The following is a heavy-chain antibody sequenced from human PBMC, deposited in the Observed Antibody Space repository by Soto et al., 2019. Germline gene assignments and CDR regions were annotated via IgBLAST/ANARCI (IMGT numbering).Heavy chain of an antibody. CDR2: IYSGGTT. Sequence: EVQLVESGGGLVQPGGSLRLSCAASGFTVSSNYMSWVRQAPGKGLEWVSVIYSGGTTYYADSVRGRFTISRDNSKKTLYLQMNSLRAEDTAVYYCARGGIFGVSEYWGQGTLVTVSS. V-gene: IGHV3-66*01. D-gene: IGHD3-3*01. CDR3: ARGGIFGVSEY. CDR1: GFTVSSNY. J-gene: IGHJ4*02.